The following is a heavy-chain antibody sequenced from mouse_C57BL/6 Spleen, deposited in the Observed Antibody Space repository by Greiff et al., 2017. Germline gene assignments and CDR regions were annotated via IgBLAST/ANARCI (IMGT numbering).Heavy chain of an antibody. CDR2: IYPRSGNT. D-gene: IGHD1-1*01. J-gene: IGHJ4*01. CDR3: AGRGSTTVDGYAMDD. CDR1: GYTFTSYG. V-gene: IGHV1-81*01. Sequence: VQLQQSGAELARPGASVKLSCKASGYTFTSYGISWVKQRTGQGLEWIGEIYPRSGNTYYNEKFKGKATLTADKSSSTAYMELRSLTSEDSAVYFCAGRGSTTVDGYAMDDWGQGTSVTVSS.